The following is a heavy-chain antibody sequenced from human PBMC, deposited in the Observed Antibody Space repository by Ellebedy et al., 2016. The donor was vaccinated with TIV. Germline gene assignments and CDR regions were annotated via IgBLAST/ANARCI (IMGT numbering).Heavy chain of an antibody. CDR3: ASPVGVVPQGMVGHYYYPMDV. J-gene: IGHJ6*02. CDR1: GGIFSNFA. Sequence: AASVKVSCKASGGIFSNFAISWVRQAPGQGPVWLGGIIPLFGTANYAQKFQGRLSITADEATKTAYMELSSLTSEDTALYYCASPVGVVPQGMVGHYYYPMDVWGLGTAVTVSS. CDR2: IIPLFGTA. D-gene: IGHD3-16*01. V-gene: IGHV1-69*13.